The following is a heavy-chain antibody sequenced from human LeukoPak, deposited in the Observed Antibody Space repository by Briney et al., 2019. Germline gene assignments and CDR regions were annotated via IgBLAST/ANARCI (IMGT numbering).Heavy chain of an antibody. CDR1: GGTFSSYA. V-gene: IGHV1-69*04. J-gene: IGHJ6*02. D-gene: IGHD5-12*01. CDR2: IIPILGIA. CDR3: ARAVATTTDYYSMDV. Sequence: SVKVSCKASGGTFSSYAISWVRQAPGQGLEWMGRIIPILGIANYAQKFQGRVTITADKSTSTAYMELSSLRSEDTAVYYCARAVATTTDYYSMDVWGQGTTVTVSS.